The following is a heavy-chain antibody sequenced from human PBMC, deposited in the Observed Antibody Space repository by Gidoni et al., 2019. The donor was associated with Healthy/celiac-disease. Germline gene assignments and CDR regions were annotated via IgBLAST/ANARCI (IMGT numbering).Heavy chain of an antibody. Sequence: QVQLVESGGGVVQPGRSLRLCCGASGCTCSSDGMHGVRQAPGKGLEWVAVIWYDGSNKYYADSVQGRFTISRDNSKNTLYLQMNSLRAEDTAVYYCARAVLPPYQLLYNYYYGMDVWGQGTTVTVSS. CDR1: GCTCSSDG. CDR2: IWYDGSNK. D-gene: IGHD2-2*01. V-gene: IGHV3-33*01. CDR3: ARAVLPPYQLLYNYYYGMDV. J-gene: IGHJ6*02.